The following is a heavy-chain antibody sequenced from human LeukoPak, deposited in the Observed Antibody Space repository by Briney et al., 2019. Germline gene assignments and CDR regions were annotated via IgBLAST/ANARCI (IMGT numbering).Heavy chain of an antibody. CDR2: IRSKAYGGTT. CDR1: GFTFGDYA. CDR3: TRDPGYDILTGYYRPFDY. Sequence: PGRSLRLSCTASGFTFGDYAMRWVPQAPGKGLEWVGFIRSKAYGGTTEYAAPVKGRFTISRDDSKSIAYLQMNSLKTEDTGVYDCTRDPGYDILTGYYRPFDYWGQGTLVTVSS. J-gene: IGHJ4*02. V-gene: IGHV3-49*04. D-gene: IGHD3-9*01.